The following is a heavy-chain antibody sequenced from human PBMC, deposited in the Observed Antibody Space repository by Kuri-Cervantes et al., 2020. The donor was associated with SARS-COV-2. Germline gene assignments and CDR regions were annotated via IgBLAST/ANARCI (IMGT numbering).Heavy chain of an antibody. J-gene: IGHJ4*02. D-gene: IGHD3-3*01. CDR1: GGSISSSS. V-gene: IGHV3-21*03. CDR2: ISSSSSYI. Sequence: GESLKISCTVSGGSISSSSYYWGWIRQPPGKGLEWVSSISSSSSYIYYADSVKGRFTISRDNAKNSLYLQMNSLKTEDTAVYYCTSNDFWSGYYFGYWGQGTLVTVSS. CDR3: TSNDFWSGYYFGY.